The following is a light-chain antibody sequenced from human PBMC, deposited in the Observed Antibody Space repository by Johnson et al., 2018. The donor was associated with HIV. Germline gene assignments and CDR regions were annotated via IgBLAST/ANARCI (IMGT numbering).Light chain of an antibody. CDR1: SSNIGNNY. CDR2: DNN. J-gene: IGLJ1*01. CDR3: GTWDSSLSAGV. Sequence: QSVLTQPPSVSAAPGQKVTISCSGSSSNIGNNYVSWYQQLPGTAPKLLIYDNNKRPSGIPDRFSGSKYGTSATLGITGLKTGDEADYYCGTWDSSLSAGVFGTGTKVTVL. V-gene: IGLV1-51*01.